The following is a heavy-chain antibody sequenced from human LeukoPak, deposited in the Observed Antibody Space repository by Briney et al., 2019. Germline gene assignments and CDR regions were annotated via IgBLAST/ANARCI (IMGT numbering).Heavy chain of an antibody. V-gene: IGHV4-39*01. CDR1: GGSISSGSYY. Sequence: SETLSLTCTVSGGSISSGSYYWGWIRQPPGKGLEWIGSIYYVGSTYYNPSLKSRVTISVDTSKNQFSLKLSSVTAADTAVYYCARAPLLWFPYYFDYWGQGTLVTASS. J-gene: IGHJ4*02. CDR2: IYYVGST. D-gene: IGHD3-10*01. CDR3: ARAPLLWFPYYFDY.